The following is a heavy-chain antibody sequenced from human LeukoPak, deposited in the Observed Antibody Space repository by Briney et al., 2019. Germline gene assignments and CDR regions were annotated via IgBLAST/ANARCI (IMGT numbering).Heavy chain of an antibody. V-gene: IGHV3-30-3*01. CDR1: GFTFSSYA. Sequence: GRSLRLSCAASGFTFSSYAMHWARQAPGKGLEWVAVISYDGSNKYYADSVKGRFTISRDNSKNTLYLQMNSLRAEDTAVYYCARDQGWLRLGDYFDYWGQGTLVTVSS. J-gene: IGHJ4*02. CDR3: ARDQGWLRLGDYFDY. CDR2: ISYDGSNK. D-gene: IGHD5-12*01.